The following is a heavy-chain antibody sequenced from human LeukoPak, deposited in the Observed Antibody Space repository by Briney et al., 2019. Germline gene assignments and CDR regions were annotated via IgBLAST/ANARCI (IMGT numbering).Heavy chain of an antibody. CDR1: GGSISSSSYY. V-gene: IGHV4-39*07. D-gene: IGHD3-16*01. CDR2: INHSGST. J-gene: IGHJ5*02. CDR3: ARVGRLYEGFDN. Sequence: KPSETLSLTCTVSGGSISSSSYYWGWIRQPPGKGLEWIGEINHSGSTNYNPSLKSRVTISVDTSKNQFSLKLSSVTAADTAVYYCARVGRLYEGFDNWGQGTLVTVSS.